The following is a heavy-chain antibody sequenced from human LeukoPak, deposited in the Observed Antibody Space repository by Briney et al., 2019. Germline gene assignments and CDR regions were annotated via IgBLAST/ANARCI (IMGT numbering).Heavy chain of an antibody. D-gene: IGHD5-12*01. J-gene: IGHJ4*02. CDR1: GFTFSSYW. Sequence: GGSLRLSCAASGFTFSSYWMSWVRQAPGKGLEWVANIKKDGSDKYYVDSVKGRFTISRDNAKRSLYLQMNALREEDAAVYYCARDIPSGFYTPDYWGQGTLVTVSS. V-gene: IGHV3-7*01. CDR2: IKKDGSDK. CDR3: ARDIPSGFYTPDY.